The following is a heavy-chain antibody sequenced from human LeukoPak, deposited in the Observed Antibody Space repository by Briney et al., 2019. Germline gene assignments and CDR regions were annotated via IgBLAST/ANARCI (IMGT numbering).Heavy chain of an antibody. V-gene: IGHV1-46*01. D-gene: IGHD5-24*01. Sequence: GASVKVSCKASGYSFMSHYMHWVRQAPGQGLEWMGIINPSDSTTSYAQKFQGRVAMTRDMSTSTVYMELSSLRSEDTAVYYCARGRREMATILAYWGQGTLVTVSS. CDR3: ARGRREMATILAY. CDR1: GYSFMSHY. J-gene: IGHJ4*02. CDR2: INPSDSTT.